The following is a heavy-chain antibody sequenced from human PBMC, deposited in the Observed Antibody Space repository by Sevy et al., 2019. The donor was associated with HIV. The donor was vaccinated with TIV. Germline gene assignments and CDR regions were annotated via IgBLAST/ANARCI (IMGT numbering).Heavy chain of an antibody. J-gene: IGHJ4*02. V-gene: IGHV1-24*01. CDR2: FDPEDGET. Sequence: ASVKVSCKVSGYTLTELSMHWVRQAPGKGLEWMGGFDPEDGETIYAQKFQGRVTMTEDTSTDTAYMGLSSLRSEDTDVYYCATKATSATLTDYWGQGTLVTVSS. CDR1: GYTLTELS. CDR3: ATKATSATLTDY. D-gene: IGHD5-12*01.